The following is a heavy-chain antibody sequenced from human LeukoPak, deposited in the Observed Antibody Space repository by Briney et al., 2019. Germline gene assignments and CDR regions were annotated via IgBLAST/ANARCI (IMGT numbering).Heavy chain of an antibody. CDR1: GGTFSSYA. D-gene: IGHD3-10*01. CDR2: IIPILGIA. V-gene: IGHV1-69*04. J-gene: IGHJ4*02. CDR3: ARAAGSGSDY. Sequence: SVKVSCKASGGTFSSYAISWVRQAPGQGLERMGRIIPILGIANYAQKFQGRVTITADKSTSTAYMELSSLRSEDTAVYYCARAAGSGSDYWGQGTLVTVSS.